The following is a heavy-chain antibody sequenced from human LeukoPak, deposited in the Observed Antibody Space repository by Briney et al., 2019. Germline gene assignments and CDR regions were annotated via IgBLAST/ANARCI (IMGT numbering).Heavy chain of an antibody. CDR1: FSGNY. Sequence: ASVKVSCKASFSGNYFQWVRQAPGQGLEWMGWINPNSGGTNYAQKFQGRVTMTRDTSISTAYMELSRLRSDDTAVYYCARDLAYYYDSKQDYWGQGALVTVSS. CDR2: INPNSGGT. V-gene: IGHV1-2*02. CDR3: ARDLAYYYDSKQDY. D-gene: IGHD3-22*01. J-gene: IGHJ4*02.